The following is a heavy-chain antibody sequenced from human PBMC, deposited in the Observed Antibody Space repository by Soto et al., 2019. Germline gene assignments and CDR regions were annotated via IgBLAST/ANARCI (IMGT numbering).Heavy chain of an antibody. CDR2: INPSGGST. CDR3: ARDSVQVGAARDVPHWFDP. J-gene: IGHJ5*02. V-gene: IGHV1-46*01. D-gene: IGHD6-6*01. CDR1: GYTFTSYY. Sequence: GASVKVSCKASGYTFTSYYMHWVRQAPGQGLEWMGIINPSGGSTSYAQKFQGRVTMTRDTSTSTVYMELSSLRSEDTAVYYCARDSVQVGAARDVPHWFDPWGQGTLVTVSS.